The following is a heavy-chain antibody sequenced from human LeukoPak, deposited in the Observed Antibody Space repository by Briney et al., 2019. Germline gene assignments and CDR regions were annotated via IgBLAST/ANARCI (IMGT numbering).Heavy chain of an antibody. CDR2: INPNSGGT. V-gene: IGHV1-2*02. J-gene: IGHJ3*02. Sequence: ASVKVSCKASGYTFTGYYMHWVRQAPGQGLEWMGWINPNSGGTNYAQKFQGRVTMTRDTSISTAYMELNRLRSDDTAIYYCARERDLRLQLERPEAFDIWGQGTMVTVSS. D-gene: IGHD1-1*01. CDR1: GYTFTGYY. CDR3: ARERDLRLQLERPEAFDI.